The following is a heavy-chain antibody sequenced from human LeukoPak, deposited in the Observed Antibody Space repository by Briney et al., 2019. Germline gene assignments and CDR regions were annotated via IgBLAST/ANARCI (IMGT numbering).Heavy chain of an antibody. CDR3: AKDGWSGGFDY. CDR1: GFTFTTYT. V-gene: IGHV3-23*01. CDR2: ISDSRGTT. Sequence: GGSLRLSCAASGFTFTTYTMNWVRQAPGKGLEWVSGISDSRGTTYYADSVKGRFTISRDNSKKTLYLQMNSLRAEDTAVYYCAKDGWSGGFDYWGQGTLVTVSS. J-gene: IGHJ4*02. D-gene: IGHD6-19*01.